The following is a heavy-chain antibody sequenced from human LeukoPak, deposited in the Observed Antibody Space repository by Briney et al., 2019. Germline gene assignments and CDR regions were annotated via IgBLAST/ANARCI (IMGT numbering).Heavy chain of an antibody. CDR1: GGSISSYY. CDR2: IYYSGST. Sequence: KPSETLSLTCTVSGGSISSYYWSWIRQPPGKGLEWIGYIYYSGSTNYNPSLKSRVTISVDTSKNQFSLKLSSVTAADTAVYYCARDLDDSSGYYSRSNWFDPWGQGTLVTVSS. V-gene: IGHV4-59*01. D-gene: IGHD3-22*01. J-gene: IGHJ5*02. CDR3: ARDLDDSSGYYSRSNWFDP.